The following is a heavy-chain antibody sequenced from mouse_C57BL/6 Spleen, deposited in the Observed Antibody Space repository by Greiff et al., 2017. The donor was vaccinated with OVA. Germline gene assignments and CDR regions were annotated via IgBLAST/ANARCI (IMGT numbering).Heavy chain of an antibody. J-gene: IGHJ2*01. V-gene: IGHV10-3*01. CDR2: IRRKSSNYAT. Sequence: EVKLQESGGGLVQPKGSLKLSCAASGFTFNTYAMHWVRQAPGKGLEWVARIRRKSSNYATYYADSVKDRFTISRDDSQSMLYLQMNNLKTEDTAVYYCVREDWDGGFDYWGQGTTLTVSS. CDR3: VREDWDGGFDY. D-gene: IGHD4-1*01. CDR1: GFTFNTYA.